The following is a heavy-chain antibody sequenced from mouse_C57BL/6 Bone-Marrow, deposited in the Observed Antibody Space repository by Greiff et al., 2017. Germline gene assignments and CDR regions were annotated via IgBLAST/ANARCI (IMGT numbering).Heavy chain of an antibody. CDR1: GYTFTSYG. J-gene: IGHJ4*01. Sequence: QVQLQQSGAELARPGASVKLSCKASGYTFTSYGISWVKQRTGQGLEWIGEIYPRSGNTYYNEKFKGKATLTADKSSSTAYMELRSLTSDDSAVYFCASIYPFYAMDYWGQGTSVTVSS. CDR3: ASIYPFYAMDY. D-gene: IGHD1-1*01. CDR2: IYPRSGNT. V-gene: IGHV1-81*01.